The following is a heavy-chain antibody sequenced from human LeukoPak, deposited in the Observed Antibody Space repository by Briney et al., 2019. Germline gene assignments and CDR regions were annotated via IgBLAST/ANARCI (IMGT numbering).Heavy chain of an antibody. V-gene: IGHV1-69*13. CDR3: ARLTRRDCTVTPEDY. CDR1: GGTFSGYA. CDR2: IIPVSGTA. D-gene: IGHD4-17*01. Sequence: SVKVSCKASGGTFSGYAISWVRQAPGQGLEWMGGIIPVSGTANYAQNFQGRVTITADESTSTAYMELSSLRSEDTAVYYCARLTRRDCTVTPEDYWGQGTLVTVSS. J-gene: IGHJ4*02.